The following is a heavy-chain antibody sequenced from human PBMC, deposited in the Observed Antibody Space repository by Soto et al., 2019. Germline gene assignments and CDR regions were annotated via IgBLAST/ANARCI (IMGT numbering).Heavy chain of an antibody. CDR2: ISGSGHNT. V-gene: IGHV3-23*01. J-gene: IGHJ4*02. CDR3: AKDQASGQGSFDS. Sequence: QPGGSLRLSCAASGFSFIDFAMSWVRQAPGKGLEWVSAISGSGHNTYYTDSVKGRFTISRDNSKNTLFLQMNSLRADDTAVYYCAKDQASGQGSFDSWGQGTLVTVSS. CDR1: GFSFIDFA.